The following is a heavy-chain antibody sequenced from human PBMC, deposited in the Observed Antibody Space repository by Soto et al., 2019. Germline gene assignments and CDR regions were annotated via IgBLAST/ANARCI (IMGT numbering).Heavy chain of an antibody. J-gene: IGHJ5*01. Sequence: DVQLLESGGGLVKPGGSLRLSCAASGFSFENFAMHWVRQVPGKGLEWVSGISWSSASIGYAASVKGRFTISRDNAENSLFLPFSSLTPDDTAFYFCVKDTRKWRSNIFDSCGQGTLVTVSP. CDR1: GFSFENFA. D-gene: IGHD4-4*01. CDR2: ISWSSASI. V-gene: IGHV3-9*01. CDR3: VKDTRKWRSNIFDS.